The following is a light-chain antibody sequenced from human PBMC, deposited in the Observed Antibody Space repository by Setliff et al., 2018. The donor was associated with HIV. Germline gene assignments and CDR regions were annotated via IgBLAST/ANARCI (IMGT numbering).Light chain of an antibody. Sequence: SALTQPPSVSGSPGQSIIISCTGTTSDIGTYNRVSWYQQHPGKAPKLLIYEVSKRPSGVSNRFSGSKSGNTASLAISGLQADDEADYYCCSYAGSDIFVVFGTGTKVTVL. V-gene: IGLV2-23*02. J-gene: IGLJ1*01. CDR2: EVS. CDR3: CSYAGSDIFVV. CDR1: TSDIGTYNR.